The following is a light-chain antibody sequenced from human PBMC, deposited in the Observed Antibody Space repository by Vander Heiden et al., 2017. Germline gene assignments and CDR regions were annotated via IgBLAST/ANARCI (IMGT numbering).Light chain of an antibody. CDR1: SSDVGGYNY. V-gene: IGLV2-8*01. Sequence: QSDLTQPRSASGSPGQSVTCSCTGTSSDVGGYNYVSWYQQHPGKAPKLMIYEVSKRPSGVPDRFSGSKSGNTASLTVSGLQAEDEADYYCSSYAGSNNYVVFGGGTKLTVL. CDR2: EVS. J-gene: IGLJ2*01. CDR3: SSYAGSNNYVV.